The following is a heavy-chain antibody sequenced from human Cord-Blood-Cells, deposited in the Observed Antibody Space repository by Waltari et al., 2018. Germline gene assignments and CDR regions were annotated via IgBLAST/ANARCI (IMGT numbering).Heavy chain of an antibody. J-gene: IGHJ3*02. D-gene: IGHD3-10*02. CDR1: GGPISSGDYD. CDR3: ARGDIFGAFDI. Sequence: QVQRPESGPGLVKPSQTLSLTCTVSGGPISSGDYDRSWIRQPPGKGLEWIGYIYYSWSTYYNPSLKSRVTISVDTSKNQFSLKLSSVTAADTAVYYCARGDIFGAFDIWGQGTMVTVSS. V-gene: IGHV4-30-4*01. CDR2: IYYSWST.